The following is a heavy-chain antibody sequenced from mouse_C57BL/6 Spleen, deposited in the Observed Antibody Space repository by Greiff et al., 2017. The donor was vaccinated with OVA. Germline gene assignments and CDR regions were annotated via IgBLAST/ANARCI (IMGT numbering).Heavy chain of an antibody. CDR1: GYTFTSYW. V-gene: IGHV1-72*01. J-gene: IGHJ3*01. CDR2: IDPNSGGT. Sequence: QVQLQQPGAELVKPGASVKLSCKASGYTFTSYWMHWVKQRPGRGLEWIGRIDPNSGGTKYNEKFKSKATLTVDKPSSTAYMQLSRLTSEDSAVYYCARGGDYDDEFAYWGQGTLVTVSA. D-gene: IGHD2-4*01. CDR3: ARGGDYDDEFAY.